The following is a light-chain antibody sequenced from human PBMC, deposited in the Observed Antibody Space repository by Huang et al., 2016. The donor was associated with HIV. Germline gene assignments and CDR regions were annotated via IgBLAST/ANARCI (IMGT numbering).Light chain of an antibody. CDR2: EVS. V-gene: IGKV2D-29*02. CDR3: MQSLEPAT. CDR1: QSLLHSDGKTY. J-gene: IGKJ1*01. Sequence: DIVMTQTPLSLSVTPGQPSSISCNSNQSLLHSDGKTYLHWFLLKPGQSPQLLISEVSKRCSGVPDRFSGTGSGTNFTLKISRVRSEDLGLYYCMQSLEPATFGQGTKLEIK.